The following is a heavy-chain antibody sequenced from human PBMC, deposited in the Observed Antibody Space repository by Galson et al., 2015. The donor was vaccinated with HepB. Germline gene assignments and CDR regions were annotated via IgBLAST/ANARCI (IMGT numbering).Heavy chain of an antibody. CDR1: GLTFSSYS. Sequence: SLRLSCAASGLTFSSYSMNWVRQAPGKGLEWVSSISSSSSYIYYADSVKGRFTISRDNAKNSLYLQMNSLRAEDTAVYYCARDFRYPVLFDYWGQGTLVTVSS. CDR3: ARDFRYPVLFDY. D-gene: IGHD2-2*02. CDR2: ISSSSSYI. J-gene: IGHJ4*02. V-gene: IGHV3-21*01.